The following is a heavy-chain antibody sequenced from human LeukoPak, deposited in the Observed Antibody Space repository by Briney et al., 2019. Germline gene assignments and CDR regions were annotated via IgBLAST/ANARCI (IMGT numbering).Heavy chain of an antibody. CDR3: ARDYCSSTSCLFDY. D-gene: IGHD2-2*01. V-gene: IGHV1-2*06. Sequence: GASVKVSRKASGYTFTAYHMHWVRQAPGQGLEWMGRINPNSGDTNYAQKFQGRVTMTRDTSISTAYMELSRLRPDDTAVYYCARDYCSSTSCLFDYWGQGTLVSVSS. J-gene: IGHJ4*02. CDR2: INPNSGDT. CDR1: GYTFTAYH.